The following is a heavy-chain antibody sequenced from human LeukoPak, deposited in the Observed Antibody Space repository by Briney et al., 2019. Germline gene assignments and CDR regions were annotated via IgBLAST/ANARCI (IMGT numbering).Heavy chain of an antibody. CDR1: GYSFTSYW. CDR3: MRSYYDSSGYSHYDY. Sequence: NRGESLKISCKGSGYSFTSYWIGWVRQMPGKGLERMGIIYPGDSDTRYSPSFQGQVTISADKSISTAYLQWSSLKASDTAMYYCMRSYYDSSGYSHYDYWGQGTLVTVSS. D-gene: IGHD3-22*01. J-gene: IGHJ4*02. V-gene: IGHV5-51*01. CDR2: IYPGDSDT.